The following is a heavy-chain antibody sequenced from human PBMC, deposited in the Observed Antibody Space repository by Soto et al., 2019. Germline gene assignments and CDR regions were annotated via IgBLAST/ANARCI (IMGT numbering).Heavy chain of an antibody. CDR1: GFTFSSYG. CDR3: ARAGLLLDY. V-gene: IGHV3-33*01. Sequence: QVQLVESGGGVVQPGRSLRLSCAASGFTFSSYGMHWVRQAPGKGLEWVAVIWYGGSDKYYADSVKGRFTISRDNSKNTLYLQMNSLSAEDTAVYYCARAGLLLDYWGQGTLVTVSS. D-gene: IGHD1-26*01. J-gene: IGHJ4*02. CDR2: IWYGGSDK.